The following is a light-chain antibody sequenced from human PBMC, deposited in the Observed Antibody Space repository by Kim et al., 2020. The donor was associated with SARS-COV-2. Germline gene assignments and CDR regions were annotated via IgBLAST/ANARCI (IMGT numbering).Light chain of an antibody. CDR1: QNIGSW. Sequence: AAVGDRVTCPRRASQNIGSWLARYQQRPGNAPTLLVSDASTLKSGVPSSFSGSGSRTEFTLTISSLRPDDFATYFCQRYDSYSWTFGQGTKVDIK. V-gene: IGKV1-5*01. CDR2: DAS. J-gene: IGKJ1*01. CDR3: QRYDSYSWT.